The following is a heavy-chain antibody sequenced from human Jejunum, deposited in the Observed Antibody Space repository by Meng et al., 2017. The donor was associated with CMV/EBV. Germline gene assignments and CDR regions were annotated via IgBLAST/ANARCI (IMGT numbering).Heavy chain of an antibody. V-gene: IGHV3-48*03. J-gene: IGHJ4*02. D-gene: IGHD3-22*01. CDR3: ARDTSPTYYYDSRSHDS. CDR2: INGGGSTI. CDR1: FSHSE. Sequence: FSHSEMNWVRQAPGKGLEWVAYINGGGSTIYYADSVKGRFTISRDNAKSSLYLQMNNLRVEDTAVYYCARDTSPTYYYDSRSHDSWGQGTLVTVSS.